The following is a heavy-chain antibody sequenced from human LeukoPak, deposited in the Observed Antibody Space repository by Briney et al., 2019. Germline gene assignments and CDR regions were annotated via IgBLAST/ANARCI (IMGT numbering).Heavy chain of an antibody. CDR3: AKPLDVTTPMDGFDY. V-gene: IGHV3-23*01. CDR2: ISGSGGST. CDR1: GFTFSSYA. J-gene: IGHJ4*02. Sequence: GGSLRLSCAASGFTFSSYAMSWVRQAPGKGLEWVSVISGSGGSTYYADSVKGRFTISRDNSKITLYLQMNSLRTEDTAVYYCAKPLDVTTPMDGFDYWGQGTLVTVSS. D-gene: IGHD5-18*01.